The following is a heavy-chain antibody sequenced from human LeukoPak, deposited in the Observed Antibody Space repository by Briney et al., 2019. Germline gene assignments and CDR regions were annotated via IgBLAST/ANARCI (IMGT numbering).Heavy chain of an antibody. CDR3: AREGRGWYFDL. V-gene: IGHV1-2*02. Sequence: ASVKVSCKASGYGFTGYYMHWVRQAPGQGLEWMGWINPNSGGTNYAQKYQGRVTMARDTSISTAYMDLSRLRSDDTAVYYCAREGRGWYFDLWGRGTLVTVSS. CDR2: INPNSGGT. CDR1: GYGFTGYY. J-gene: IGHJ2*01. D-gene: IGHD3-10*01.